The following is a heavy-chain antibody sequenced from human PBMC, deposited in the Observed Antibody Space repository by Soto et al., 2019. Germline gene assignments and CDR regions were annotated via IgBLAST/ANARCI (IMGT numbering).Heavy chain of an antibody. Sequence: ASVKVSCKASGYTFTSYAMDWVRQAPGQTLEWMGWINAGNGDTKYSEKFQGRITITRDTSASTAYMELSSLRSEDTAVYYCARDFPYSSNWARGGLDYWGRGTLVTVSS. CDR2: INAGNGDT. V-gene: IGHV1-3*01. CDR1: GYTFTSYA. D-gene: IGHD6-13*01. CDR3: ARDFPYSSNWARGGLDY. J-gene: IGHJ4*02.